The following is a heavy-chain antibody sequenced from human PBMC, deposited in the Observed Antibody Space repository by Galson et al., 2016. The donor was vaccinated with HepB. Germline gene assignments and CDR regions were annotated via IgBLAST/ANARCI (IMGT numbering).Heavy chain of an antibody. D-gene: IGHD3-10*01. V-gene: IGHV3-7*01. CDR1: GFMFHTYW. CDR3: VRGRATQVRGIVGYYFDY. Sequence: SLRLSCAASGFMFHTYWMSWVRQAPGKGLEWVGNIKQDGSETYYGDSVRGRFTISRDNAGNSLSLQLNNLRGEDTATYYCVRGRATQVRGIVGYYFDYWGRGTLVTVYS. CDR2: IKQDGSET. J-gene: IGHJ4*02.